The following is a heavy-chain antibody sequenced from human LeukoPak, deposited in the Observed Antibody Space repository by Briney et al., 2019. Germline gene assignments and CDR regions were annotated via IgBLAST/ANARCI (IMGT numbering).Heavy chain of an antibody. CDR3: ARLGSEVRAPYNWFDP. V-gene: IGHV3-30*03. Sequence: PGGSLRLSCAASGFTFSSYGMHWVRQAPGKGLEWVAVISYDGSNKYYADSVKGRFTISRDNSKNTLYLQMNSLRAEDTAVYFCARLGSEVRAPYNWFDPWGQGTLVTVSS. CDR1: GFTFSSYG. J-gene: IGHJ5*02. D-gene: IGHD3-10*01. CDR2: ISYDGSNK.